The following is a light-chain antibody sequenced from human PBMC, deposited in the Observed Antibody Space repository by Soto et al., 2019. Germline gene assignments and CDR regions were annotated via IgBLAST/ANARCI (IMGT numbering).Light chain of an antibody. CDR2: EVS. CDR3: SSYTSSDTYV. Sequence: QSALTQPASVSGSPGQSITISCTGTSSDVGGYNYVSWYQQHPGEAPKLMIYEVSNQPSGVSNRFSGSKSGNTASLTISGLQAEDEADYYCSSYTSSDTYVFGNGTKVTVL. V-gene: IGLV2-14*01. J-gene: IGLJ1*01. CDR1: SSDVGGYNY.